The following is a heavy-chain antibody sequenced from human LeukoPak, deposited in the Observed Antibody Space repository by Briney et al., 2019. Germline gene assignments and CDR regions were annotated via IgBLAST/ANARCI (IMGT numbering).Heavy chain of an antibody. J-gene: IGHJ4*02. CDR3: AKDRVDGSGSQFDS. CDR1: GFTFSSYW. CDR2: ITGSGALT. D-gene: IGHD3-10*01. Sequence: PGGSLRLSCAASGFTFSSYWMSWVRQAPGKGLEWVSSITGSGALTYYADSVKGRFTISKDNAMDTFFLQMNSLRADDTAVYYCAKDRVDGSGSQFDSWGQGSLVTVSS. V-gene: IGHV3-23*01.